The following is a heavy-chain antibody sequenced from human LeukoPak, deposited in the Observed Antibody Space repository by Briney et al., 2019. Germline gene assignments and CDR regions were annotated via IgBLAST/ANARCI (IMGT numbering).Heavy chain of an antibody. Sequence: GGSLRLSCAASGFTFSNYWMHWVRQAPGKGLVWVSRINSDARSTSYADSVKGRFTISRDNAKNTLYLQMNSLRAEDTAVYYCAKGPVVTFDIWGQGTMVTVS. D-gene: IGHD2-15*01. CDR3: AKGPVVTFDI. CDR1: GFTFSNYW. CDR2: INSDARST. V-gene: IGHV3-74*01. J-gene: IGHJ3*02.